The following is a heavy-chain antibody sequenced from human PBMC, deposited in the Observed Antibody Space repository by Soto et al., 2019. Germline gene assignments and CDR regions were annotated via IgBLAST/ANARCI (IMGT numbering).Heavy chain of an antibody. J-gene: IGHJ4*02. Sequence: SVKVSCKASGGTFSSYAISWVRQAPGQGLEWMGGIIPIFGTANYAQKFQGRVTITADKSTSTAYMELSSLRSEDTAVYYCASDGVLLWFGELWGQGTLVTGAS. CDR1: GGTFSSYA. D-gene: IGHD3-10*01. CDR3: ASDGVLLWFGEL. V-gene: IGHV1-69*06. CDR2: IIPIFGTA.